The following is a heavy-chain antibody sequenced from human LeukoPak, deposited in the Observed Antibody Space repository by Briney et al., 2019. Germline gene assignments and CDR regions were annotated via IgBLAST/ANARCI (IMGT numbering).Heavy chain of an antibody. V-gene: IGHV1-2*02. CDR1: GYTFSGYY. J-gene: IGHJ4*02. Sequence: ASVKVSCKASGYTFSGYYMHWVRQAPGQGLEWMGWINPNSGGSNFAQKFQGRVTMTRDTSIGTAYMELTSLRSDDTAVYYCVRESSSGWDYWGQGTLVTVSS. CDR3: VRESSSGWDY. D-gene: IGHD6-19*01. CDR2: INPNSGGS.